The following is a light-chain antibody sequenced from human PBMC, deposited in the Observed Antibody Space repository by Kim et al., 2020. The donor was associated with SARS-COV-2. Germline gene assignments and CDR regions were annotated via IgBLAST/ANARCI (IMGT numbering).Light chain of an antibody. J-gene: IGLJ1*01. CDR3: LSYTTGSTYV. CDR1: SSDIGTYDY. CDR2: DVD. Sequence: QSALTQPASVSGSPGQSIAISCTGTSSDIGTYDYVSWYQHHPGKAPKLMIYDVDKRPSVDSNRFSGSKFGNTASLTISGLQPGDEADYYCLSYTTGSTYVFGTGTQLTVL. V-gene: IGLV2-14*03.